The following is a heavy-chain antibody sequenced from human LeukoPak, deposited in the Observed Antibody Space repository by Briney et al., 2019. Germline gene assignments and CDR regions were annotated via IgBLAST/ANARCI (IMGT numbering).Heavy chain of an antibody. J-gene: IGHJ4*02. D-gene: IGHD2-2*01. Sequence: GASVKVSCKASGYTFTSYGINWVRQATGQGLEWMGLMNPKNGHTVYAQKFQGRVTMTRDTSISTAYLELSSLRSEDTAVYYCARNLMYCSSTTCYLDYWGQGTLVTVSS. V-gene: IGHV1-8*02. CDR2: MNPKNGHT. CDR1: GYTFTSYG. CDR3: ARNLMYCSSTTCYLDY.